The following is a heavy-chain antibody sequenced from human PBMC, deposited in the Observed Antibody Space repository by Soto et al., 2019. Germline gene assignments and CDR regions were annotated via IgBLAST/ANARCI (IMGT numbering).Heavy chain of an antibody. V-gene: IGHV3-11*01. Sequence: GGSLRLSCAASGFTFSDHYMSWIRQAPGKGLEWVSYISSSGSTIYYADSVKGRFTISRDNAKNSLYLQMNSLRAEDTAVYYCARARFEYTSFLNSYYYMDVWGKGTTVTVSS. CDR3: ARARFEYTSFLNSYYYMDV. D-gene: IGHD3-3*01. J-gene: IGHJ6*03. CDR1: GFTFSDHY. CDR2: ISSSGSTI.